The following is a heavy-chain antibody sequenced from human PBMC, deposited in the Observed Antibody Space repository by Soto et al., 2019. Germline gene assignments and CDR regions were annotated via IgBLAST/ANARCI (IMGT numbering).Heavy chain of an antibody. Sequence: GGSLRLSCSASGFTFSSYAMHWVRQAPGKGLEYVSAISSNGGSTYYADSGKGRFTISRDNSKNTLYLQMGSLRAEDTAVYYCVKDIRYYYGSGSFYYYYGMDVWGQGTTVTVSS. V-gene: IGHV3-64D*08. CDR3: VKDIRYYYGSGSFYYYYGMDV. CDR1: GFTFSSYA. J-gene: IGHJ6*02. CDR2: ISSNGGST. D-gene: IGHD3-10*01.